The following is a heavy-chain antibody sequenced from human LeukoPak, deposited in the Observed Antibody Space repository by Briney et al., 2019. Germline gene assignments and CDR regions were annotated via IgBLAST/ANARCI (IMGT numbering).Heavy chain of an antibody. Sequence: GASVKVSCKASGYTFTSYDINWVRQAPGQGLEWMGWINPNSGGTNYAPKFQGRVTMTRDTSISTAYMELSRLRYDDTAVYYCARAIPGTSWFDPWGQGTLVTVSS. J-gene: IGHJ5*02. CDR2: INPNSGGT. D-gene: IGHD1-7*01. CDR3: ARAIPGTSWFDP. CDR1: GYTFTSYD. V-gene: IGHV1-2*02.